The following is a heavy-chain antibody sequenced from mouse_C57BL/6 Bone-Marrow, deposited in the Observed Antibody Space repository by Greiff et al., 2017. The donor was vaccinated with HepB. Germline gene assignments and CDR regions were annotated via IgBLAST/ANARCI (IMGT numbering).Heavy chain of an antibody. Sequence: EVKLQESGGGLVKPGGSLKLSCAASGFTFSDYGMHWVRQAPEKGLEWVAYISSGSSTIYYADTVKGRFTISRDNAKNTLFLQMTSLRSEDTAMYYCARKNYYGSSYDYWGQGTTLTVSS. J-gene: IGHJ2*01. D-gene: IGHD1-1*01. CDR2: ISSGSSTI. CDR3: ARKNYYGSSYDY. CDR1: GFTFSDYG. V-gene: IGHV5-17*01.